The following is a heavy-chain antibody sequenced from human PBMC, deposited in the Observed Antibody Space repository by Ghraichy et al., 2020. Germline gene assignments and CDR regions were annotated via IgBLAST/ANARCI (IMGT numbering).Heavy chain of an antibody. CDR1: GFTFSSYS. CDR3: AKGRRVATIRGELDY. J-gene: IGHJ4*02. D-gene: IGHD5-12*01. V-gene: IGHV3-23*01. CDR2: IYGSGGSN. Sequence: GESLNISCTASGFTFSSYSMGWVRQTPGKGLEWVSAIYGSGGSNYYPASVKGRFTISNDNSKNTPYLQRNSLRAEDTAVYYCAKGRRVATIRGELDYWGQGTLVTVSS.